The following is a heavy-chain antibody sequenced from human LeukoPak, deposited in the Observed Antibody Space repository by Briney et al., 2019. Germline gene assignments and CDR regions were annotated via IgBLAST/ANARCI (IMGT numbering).Heavy chain of an antibody. CDR2: TNPNSGGT. D-gene: IGHD3-3*01. J-gene: IGHJ6*03. CDR1: GYTFTGYY. V-gene: IGHV1-2*02. CDR3: ARDSWSGYYHYYYYMDV. Sequence: ASVKVSCKASGYTFTGYYMHWVRQAPGQGLEWMGWTNPNSGGTNYAQKFQGRVTMTRDTSISTAYMELSRLRSDDTAVYYCARDSWSGYYHYYYYMDVWGKGTTATVSS.